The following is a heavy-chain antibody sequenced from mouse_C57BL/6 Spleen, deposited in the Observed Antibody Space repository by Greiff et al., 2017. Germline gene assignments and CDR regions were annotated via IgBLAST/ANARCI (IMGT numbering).Heavy chain of an antibody. CDR1: GYTFTSYD. J-gene: IGHJ4*01. D-gene: IGHD2-1*01. Sequence: VQLQQSGPELVKPGASVKLSCKASGYTFTSYDINWVKQRPGQGLEWIGWIYPRDGSTKYNEKFKGKATLTVDTSSSTAYMELHSLTSEDSAVYVCARRGGGNYDAMDYWGQGTSVTVSS. CDR3: ARRGGGNYDAMDY. CDR2: IYPRDGST. V-gene: IGHV1-85*01.